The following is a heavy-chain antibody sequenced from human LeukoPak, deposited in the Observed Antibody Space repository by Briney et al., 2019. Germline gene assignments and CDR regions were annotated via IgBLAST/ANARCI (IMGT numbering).Heavy chain of an antibody. J-gene: IGHJ4*02. D-gene: IGHD5-18*01. CDR1: GGSISSCY. CDR2: IYYSGST. V-gene: IGHV4-59*01. Sequence: SDTLSLTCTVSGGSISSCYCSWIRQPPGKGLEWIGYIYYSGSTNYNPSLKSRVTISVDTSKNQFSLKLSSVTAADTAVYYCAMEGYSYGPFDYWGQGTLVTVSS. CDR3: AMEGYSYGPFDY.